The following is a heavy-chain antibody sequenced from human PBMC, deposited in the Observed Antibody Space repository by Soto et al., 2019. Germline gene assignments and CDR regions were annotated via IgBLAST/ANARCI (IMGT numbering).Heavy chain of an antibody. V-gene: IGHV3-23*01. Sequence: EVQLLKSGGGLVQPGGSMRLACAASGITFSTYAMNWVRQAPGKGLEWVSAISGSGSSTYYADSVKGRFTISRDNSKNTLYLQMNSLRDEDTAVYYCSPGGSYSDHWGQGTLVTVSS. CDR1: GITFSTYA. J-gene: IGHJ4*02. CDR2: ISGSGSST. CDR3: SPGGSYSDH. D-gene: IGHD3-16*01.